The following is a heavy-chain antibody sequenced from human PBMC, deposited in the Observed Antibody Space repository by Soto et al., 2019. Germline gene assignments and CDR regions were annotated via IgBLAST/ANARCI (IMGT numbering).Heavy chain of an antibody. V-gene: IGHV4-39*01. CDR2: IYYTGST. CDR1: GGSVSSSSYY. J-gene: IGHJ4*02. Sequence: LSLTCTVSGGSVSSSSYYWGWIRQPPGKGLEWIGTIYYTGSTSYSPSLKSRVTISVDTSKTQFSLNLNSVTAADTAVYYCAGRRAGDYYFDYWGQGTLVTVSS. D-gene: IGHD1-26*01. CDR3: AGRRAGDYYFDY.